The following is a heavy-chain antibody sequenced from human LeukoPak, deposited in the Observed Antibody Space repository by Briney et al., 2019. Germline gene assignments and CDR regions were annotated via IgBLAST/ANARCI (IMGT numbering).Heavy chain of an antibody. J-gene: IGHJ4*02. Sequence: ASVKVSCKASGYTFTSYYMHWVRQAPGQGLEWMGRINPNSGGTNYAQKFQGRVTMTRDTSISTAYMELSRLRSDDTAVYYCARDYDSSGYYRRVPPHIPHIDDYWGQGTLVTVSS. CDR1: GYTFTSYY. D-gene: IGHD3-22*01. CDR2: INPNSGGT. CDR3: ARDYDSSGYYRRVPPHIPHIDDY. V-gene: IGHV1-2*06.